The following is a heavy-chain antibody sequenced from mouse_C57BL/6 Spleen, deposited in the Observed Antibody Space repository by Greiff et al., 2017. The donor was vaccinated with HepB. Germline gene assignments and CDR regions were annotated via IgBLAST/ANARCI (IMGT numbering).Heavy chain of an antibody. CDR1: GYTFTDYE. D-gene: IGHD1-1*01. Sequence: QVQLQHSGAELVRPGASVTLSCKASGYTFTDYEMHWVKQTPVHGLEWIGAIDPETGGTAYNQKFKGKAILTADKSSSTAYMELRSLTSEDSAVYYCTRSDYYGSSAYYFDYWGQGTTLTVSS. CDR3: TRSDYYGSSAYYFDY. V-gene: IGHV1-15*01. CDR2: IDPETGGT. J-gene: IGHJ2*01.